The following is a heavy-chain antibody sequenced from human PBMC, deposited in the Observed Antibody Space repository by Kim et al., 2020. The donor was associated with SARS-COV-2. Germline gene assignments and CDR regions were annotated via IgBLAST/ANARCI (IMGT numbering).Heavy chain of an antibody. CDR2: ISPDGSNT. J-gene: IGHJ4*02. CDR1: EFSFSNYW. V-gene: IGHV3-74*01. D-gene: IGHD3-16*01. CDR3: VRGIKNAFGLDY. Sequence: GGSLRLSCAASEFSFSNYWMHWVRQAPGKGLVWVAHISPDGSNTNYADSVKGRFTISRDNAKNTLYLQMNSLRAEDTALYYCVRGIKNAFGLDYRGQGTLVTVSS.